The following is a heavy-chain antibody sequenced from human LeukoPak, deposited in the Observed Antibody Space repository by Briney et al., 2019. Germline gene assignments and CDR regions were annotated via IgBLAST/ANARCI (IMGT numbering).Heavy chain of an antibody. Sequence: PGRSLRLSCAASGFTFDDYAMHWVRQAPGKGLEWVSDISWNSGSIGYADSVKGRFTISRDNAKNSLYLQMNSLRAEDTAVYYCAKDLNQEVGATGGDYFDYWGQGTLVTVSS. J-gene: IGHJ4*02. CDR1: GFTFDDYA. D-gene: IGHD1-26*01. CDR3: AKDLNQEVGATGGDYFDY. V-gene: IGHV3-9*01. CDR2: ISWNSGSI.